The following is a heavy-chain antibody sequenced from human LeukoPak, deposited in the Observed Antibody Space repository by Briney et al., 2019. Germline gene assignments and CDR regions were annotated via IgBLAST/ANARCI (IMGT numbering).Heavy chain of an antibody. CDR3: AMTYGAAEEFDY. CDR2: IYHSGST. D-gene: IGHD3-10*01. Sequence: SETLSLTCTVSGYSISSGYYWGWIRQPPGKGLEWIGSIYHSGSTYYNPSLKSRVTISVDTSKNQFSLKLSSVTAADTAVYYCAMTYGAAEEFDYWGQGALVTVSS. CDR1: GYSISSGYY. J-gene: IGHJ4*02. V-gene: IGHV4-38-2*02.